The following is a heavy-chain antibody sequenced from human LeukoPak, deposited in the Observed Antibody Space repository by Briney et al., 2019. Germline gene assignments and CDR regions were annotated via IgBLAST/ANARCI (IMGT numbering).Heavy chain of an antibody. CDR3: ARGTCRSGGSCYLPGYYYMDV. V-gene: IGHV4-39*07. J-gene: IGHJ6*03. Sequence: SETLSLTCSVSGGSITSSGYYWVWVRQPPGKGLEWIGSINYSGNTYYNASLRGRVTMSVDTSKNQFSLKLSSVTAADTAVYYCARGTCRSGGSCYLPGYYYMDVWGKGTTVTISS. CDR2: INYSGNT. D-gene: IGHD2-15*01. CDR1: GGSITSSGYY.